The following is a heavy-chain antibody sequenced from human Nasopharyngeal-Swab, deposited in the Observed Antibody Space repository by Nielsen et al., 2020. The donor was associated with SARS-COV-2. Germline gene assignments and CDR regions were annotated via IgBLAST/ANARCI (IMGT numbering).Heavy chain of an antibody. J-gene: IGHJ6*02. CDR3: ARGGVAGTGYGMDV. Sequence: WVRQAPGQGLEWMGWINTNTGNPTYAQGFTGRFVFSLDTSVSTAYLQFSSLKAEDTAVYYCARGGVAGTGYGMDVWGQGTTVTVSS. D-gene: IGHD6-19*01. V-gene: IGHV7-4-1*02. CDR2: INTNTGNP.